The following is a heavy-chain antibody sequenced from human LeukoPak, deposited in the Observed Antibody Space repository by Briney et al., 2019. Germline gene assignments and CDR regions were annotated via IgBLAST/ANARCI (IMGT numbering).Heavy chain of an antibody. CDR3: AKGENRDSRGYYDY. Sequence: GGSLRLSCAATGFTFSNYGMHWVRQAPGKGLEWVAFIRYDGSNKDSADSVKGRFTMSRDNSKNTVYLQMNTLRAEDTAVYYCAKGENRDSRGYYDYWGQGTLVTVYS. CDR1: GFTFSNYG. V-gene: IGHV3-30*02. J-gene: IGHJ4*02. CDR2: IRYDGSNK. D-gene: IGHD3-22*01.